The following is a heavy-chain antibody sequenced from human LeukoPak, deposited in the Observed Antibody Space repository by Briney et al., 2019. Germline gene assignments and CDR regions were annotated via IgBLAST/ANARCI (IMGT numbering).Heavy chain of an antibody. D-gene: IGHD3-3*01. CDR2: IYSGGST. CDR3: ARVCYDFWSGTDNWFDP. V-gene: IGHV3-66*02. J-gene: IGHJ5*02. Sequence: GGSLRLSCAASGFTVSSNYMSWVRQAPGKGLEWVSVIYSGGSTYYADSVKGRFTISRDNSKNTLYLQMSSLRAEDTAVYYCARVCYDFWSGTDNWFDPWGQGTLVTVSS. CDR1: GFTVSSNY.